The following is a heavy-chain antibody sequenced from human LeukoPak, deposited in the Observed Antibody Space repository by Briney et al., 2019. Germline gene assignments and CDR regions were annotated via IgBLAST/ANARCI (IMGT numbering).Heavy chain of an antibody. CDR3: ARDHDQRNYYYGMDI. V-gene: IGHV4-31*03. D-gene: IGHD3-16*01. CDR2: ISYSGST. CDR1: GGSFSSGGYY. Sequence: PSETLSLTCTVSGGSFSSGGYYWTWIRQHPGKGLEWIGYISYSGSTHYNPSLKSRVTISVDTSKNQFSLKLSSVTAADAAVYYCARDHDQRNYYYGMDIWGQGTTVTVSS. J-gene: IGHJ6*02.